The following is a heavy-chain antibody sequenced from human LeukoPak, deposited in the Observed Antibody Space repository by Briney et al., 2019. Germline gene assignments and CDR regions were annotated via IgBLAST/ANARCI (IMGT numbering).Heavy chain of an antibody. J-gene: IGHJ4*02. V-gene: IGHV3-53*01. CDR2: IHNDSST. CDR3: ASLARDY. D-gene: IGHD3-3*02. CDR1: GFIVSNTY. Sequence: PGGSLRLSCAASGFIVSNTYMTWVRQAPGKGLEWVSVIHNDSSTYYADSVKGRFTISRDNSKNMLFLRMNSLRVKDTAVYFCASLARDYWGQGTLVSVSS.